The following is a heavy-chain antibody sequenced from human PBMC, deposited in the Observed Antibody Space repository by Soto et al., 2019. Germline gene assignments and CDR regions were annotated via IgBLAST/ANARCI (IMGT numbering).Heavy chain of an antibody. J-gene: IGHJ4*02. V-gene: IGHV1-69*13. CDR1: GGTFSSYA. D-gene: IGHD5-18*01. CDR3: ARESSRRGTAMA. Sequence: GASVKVSCKASGGTFSSYAISWVRQAPGQGLEWMGGIIPIFGTANYAQKFQGRVTITADESTSTAYMELSSLRSEDTAVYYCARESSRRGTAMAWGQGTLVTVSS. CDR2: IIPIFGTA.